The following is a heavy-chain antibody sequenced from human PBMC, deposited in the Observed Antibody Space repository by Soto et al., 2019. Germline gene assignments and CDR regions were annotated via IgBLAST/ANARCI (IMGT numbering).Heavy chain of an antibody. CDR3: AIDVGGYRSGYRARVFDY. Sequence: ASVKVSCKASGYTFTSYAMHWVPKAPGQRLEWMGGINAGNGNTKYSQKFQGRVTITRDTSASTAYMELSSLRSEDTAVYYCAIDVGGYRSGYRARVFDYWGQGTLVTVSS. CDR2: INAGNGNT. D-gene: IGHD3-22*01. V-gene: IGHV1-3*01. J-gene: IGHJ4*02. CDR1: GYTFTSYA.